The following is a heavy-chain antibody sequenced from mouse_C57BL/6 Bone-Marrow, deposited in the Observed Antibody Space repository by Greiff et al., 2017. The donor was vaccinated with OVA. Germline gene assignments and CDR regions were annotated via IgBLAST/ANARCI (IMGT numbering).Heavy chain of an antibody. Sequence: EVQLQQSGAELVRPGASVKLSCKASGFNFNDYYMNWVKQRPEQGLEWIGWIDPGNGDTDYASKFQGKATITADTSSKTVYLHLSSLTSEDTAVYYCTTYRYWGRGTSPTVTA. J-gene: IGHJ2*03. V-gene: IGHV14-4*01. CDR2: IDPGNGDT. CDR3: TTYRY. CDR1: GFNFNDYY.